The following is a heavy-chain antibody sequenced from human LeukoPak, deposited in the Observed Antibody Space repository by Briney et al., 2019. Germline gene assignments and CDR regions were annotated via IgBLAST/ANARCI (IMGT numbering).Heavy chain of an antibody. Sequence: SETLSLTCAVYGESFRGYYWTWIRQPPGKGLEWIGEIDHIGRTTYNPSLKSRVTISVDTSKNQFSLKLSSVTAADTAVYYCARGTVGATRFDYWGQGTLVTVSS. V-gene: IGHV4-34*01. CDR2: IDHIGRT. CDR3: ARGTVGATRFDY. CDR1: GESFRGYY. J-gene: IGHJ4*02. D-gene: IGHD1-26*01.